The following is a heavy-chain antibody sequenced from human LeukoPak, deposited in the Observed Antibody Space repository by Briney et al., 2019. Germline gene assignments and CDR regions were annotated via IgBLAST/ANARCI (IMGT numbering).Heavy chain of an antibody. J-gene: IGHJ4*02. CDR1: GFTFSNYP. CDR2: ISYDGSNK. CDR3: ARAIGGYNYGYYLDY. V-gene: IGHV3-30-3*01. Sequence: GRSLRLSCAASGFTFSNYPMHWVRQAPGKGLEWVAVISYDGSNKYYADSVKGRFTISRDNSKNTLYLQMNSLRAEDTAVYYCARAIGGYNYGYYLDYWGQGTLVTVSS. D-gene: IGHD3-3*01.